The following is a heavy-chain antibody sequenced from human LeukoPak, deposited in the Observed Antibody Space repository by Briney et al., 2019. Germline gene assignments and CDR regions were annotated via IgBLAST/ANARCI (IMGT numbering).Heavy chain of an antibody. CDR2: ISSSGSTI. Sequence: QPGGSLRLSCAASGFTFSSYEMNWVRQAPGKGLEWVSYISSSGSTIYYADSVKGRFTISRDNAKNSLHLQMNSLRAEDTAVYYCARDYKYAFDNWGQGTLVTVSS. D-gene: IGHD5-24*01. CDR1: GFTFSSYE. V-gene: IGHV3-48*03. J-gene: IGHJ4*02. CDR3: ARDYKYAFDN.